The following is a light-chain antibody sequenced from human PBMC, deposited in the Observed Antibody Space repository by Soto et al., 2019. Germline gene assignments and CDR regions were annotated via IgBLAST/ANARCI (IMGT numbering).Light chain of an antibody. J-gene: IGLJ3*02. CDR2: DVG. CDR1: SSDVGGYNY. CDR3: CSYAGSDIRL. Sequence: QSVLTQPRSVSGSPGQSVTISCTGTSSDVGGYNYVSWYQHHPGKAPKLMIYDVGKRPSGVPDRFSGSKSGNTASLTISGLQAEDEADYYCCSYAGSDIRLFGGGTKLTVL. V-gene: IGLV2-11*01.